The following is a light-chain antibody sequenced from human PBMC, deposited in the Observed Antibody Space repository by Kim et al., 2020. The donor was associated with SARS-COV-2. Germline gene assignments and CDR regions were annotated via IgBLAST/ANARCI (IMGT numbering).Light chain of an antibody. Sequence: PGQSRTIACTGTSSDVGGYNYVSWYQQHPGKAPKLMIYDVSNRPSGVSNRFSGSKSGNTASLTISGLQAEDEADYYCSSYTSSSTSFGGGTQLTVL. CDR3: SSYTSSSTS. J-gene: IGLJ2*01. CDR1: SSDVGGYNY. CDR2: DVS. V-gene: IGLV2-14*03.